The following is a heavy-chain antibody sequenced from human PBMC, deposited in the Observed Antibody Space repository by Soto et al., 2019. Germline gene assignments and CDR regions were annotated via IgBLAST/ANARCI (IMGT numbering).Heavy chain of an antibody. Sequence: EVQLLESGGGLVQPGGSLRLSCAASGFTFNTYAMSWVRQAPGQGLEWVSAIGSDGTAIQYADSVKGRFTISKDNSKDTLYLQMNSLRAEDTAVYYCAKPGLTVAGTRYFDRWGQGTLVTVSS. CDR3: AKPGLTVAGTRYFDR. D-gene: IGHD6-19*01. CDR2: IGSDGTAI. J-gene: IGHJ4*02. CDR1: GFTFNTYA. V-gene: IGHV3-23*05.